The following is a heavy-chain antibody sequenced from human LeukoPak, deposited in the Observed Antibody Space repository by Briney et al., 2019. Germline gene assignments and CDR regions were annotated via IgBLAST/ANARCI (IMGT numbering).Heavy chain of an antibody. D-gene: IGHD3-10*01. V-gene: IGHV3-30*18. CDR2: ISYDGNNK. CDR1: GFTFSSFG. Sequence: GGPLRLSCAASGFTFSSFGMHWVRQAPGKGLEWVALISYDGNNKYYPDSVKGRFTISRDNSKNTLYLQMNSLRADDTAVYYCAKDLGSGSFHLNAFDSWGQGTLVTVSS. CDR3: AKDLGSGSFHLNAFDS. J-gene: IGHJ4*02.